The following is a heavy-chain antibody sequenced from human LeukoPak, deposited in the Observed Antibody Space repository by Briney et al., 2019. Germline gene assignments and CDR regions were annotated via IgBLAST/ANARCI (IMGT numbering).Heavy chain of an antibody. Sequence: ASVKVSCKASGYTFTSYDINWVRQATGQGLEWMGWMNPNSGNTGYAQKFQGRVTMTRNTSISTAYMELSRLRSDDTAVYYCAREALDGTTPFDYWGQGTLVTVSS. CDR3: AREALDGTTPFDY. D-gene: IGHD1-7*01. J-gene: IGHJ4*02. CDR2: MNPNSGNT. CDR1: GYTFTSYD. V-gene: IGHV1-8*01.